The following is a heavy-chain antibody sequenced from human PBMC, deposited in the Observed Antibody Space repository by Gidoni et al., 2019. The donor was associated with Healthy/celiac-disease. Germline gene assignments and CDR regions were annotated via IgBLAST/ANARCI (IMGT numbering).Heavy chain of an antibody. Sequence: QVQLVQSGAEVKKPGASVTVSCKASGYTFTSYYMHWVRQAPGQGLEWMGIINPSGGSTNYAQKFQGRVTMTRDTSTSTVFLELSSLRSEDTAMYYCARERKDGLRWIVEKWGQGTLVTVSS. V-gene: IGHV1-46*01. CDR1: GYTFTSYY. J-gene: IGHJ4*02. CDR3: ARERKDGLRWIVEK. D-gene: IGHD3-22*01. CDR2: INPSGGST.